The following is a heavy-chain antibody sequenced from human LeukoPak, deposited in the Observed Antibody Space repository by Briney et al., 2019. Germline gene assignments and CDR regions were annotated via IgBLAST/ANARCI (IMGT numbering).Heavy chain of an antibody. V-gene: IGHV3-23*01. D-gene: IGHD6-19*01. J-gene: IGHJ5*02. Sequence: GGALRLSCAASGFTFSSYDMTWVRQAPWRGLEWVSSIRPSGDNTYYGDSVKGRFTISRDNPKNTVYLQMNNMRVDDTAVYYCARVAGWHWFDPWGQGTLVTVSS. CDR2: IRPSGDNT. CDR3: ARVAGWHWFDP. CDR1: GFTFSSYD.